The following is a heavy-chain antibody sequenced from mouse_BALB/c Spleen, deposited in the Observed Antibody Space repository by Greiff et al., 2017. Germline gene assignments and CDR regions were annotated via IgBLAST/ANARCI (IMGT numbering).Heavy chain of an antibody. J-gene: IGHJ3*01. CDR1: GYTFTSYY. CDR2: IYPGNVNT. V-gene: IGHV1S56*01. D-gene: IGHD1-1*01. Sequence: QVQLQQSGPELVKPGASVRISCKASGYTFTSYYIHWVKQRPGQGLEWIGWIYPGNVNTKYNEKFKGKATLTADKSSSTAYMQLSSLTSEDSAVYFCARWEYYGSSYWFAYWGQGTLVTVSA. CDR3: ARWEYYGSSYWFAY.